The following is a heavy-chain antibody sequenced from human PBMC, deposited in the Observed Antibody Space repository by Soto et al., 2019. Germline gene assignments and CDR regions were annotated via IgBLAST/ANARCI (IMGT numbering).Heavy chain of an antibody. V-gene: IGHV3-53*01. CDR3: ARNYFDSGGGFDY. CDR2: IYRDGST. Sequence: SGGSLRLSCAASGFTVSSNYMSWVRQAPGKGLEWVSVIYRDGSTYYADSVKGRFTISRDNSKNTLYLQMNSLRAEDTAVYYCARNYFDSGGGFDYWGQGTLVTVSS. J-gene: IGHJ4*02. D-gene: IGHD3-22*01. CDR1: GFTVSSNY.